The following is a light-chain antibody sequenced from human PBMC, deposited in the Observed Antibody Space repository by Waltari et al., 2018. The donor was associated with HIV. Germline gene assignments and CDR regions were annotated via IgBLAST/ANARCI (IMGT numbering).Light chain of an antibody. V-gene: IGLV1-40*01. CDR2: GNN. J-gene: IGLJ2*01. CDR3: QSYDRSLSVV. Sequence: QSVLTQPPSVSGAPGQRVSISCTGSSSNLGAGSDVHWYQQLPGTAPKLLVFGNNIRPSGVPDRFSGSKSGTSASLAITGLQPEDEAHYYCQSYDRSLSVVFGGGTKLTVL. CDR1: SSNLGAGSD.